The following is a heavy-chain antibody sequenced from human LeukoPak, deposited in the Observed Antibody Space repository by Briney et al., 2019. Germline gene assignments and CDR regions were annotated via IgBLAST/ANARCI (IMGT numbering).Heavy chain of an antibody. V-gene: IGHV3-66*01. J-gene: IGHJ2*01. CDR2: FYVGGNT. Sequence: GGSLRLSCAASEFTFSNTYIIWVRQAPGKGLEWVSVFYVGGNTNYADSVKGRFTMSRDNSKNALYLQMNRLRDDDTAVYFRVSKGYCDDGSRNWYLGLWGRGTLVSVSS. D-gene: IGHD2-15*01. CDR3: VSKGYCDDGSRNWYLGL. CDR1: EFTFSNTY.